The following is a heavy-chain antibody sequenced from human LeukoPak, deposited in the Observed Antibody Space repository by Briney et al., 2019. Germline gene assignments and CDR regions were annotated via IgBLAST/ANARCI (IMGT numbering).Heavy chain of an antibody. V-gene: IGHV1-46*01. D-gene: IGHD1-26*01. CDR1: GYTFTSYY. CDR3: ARGTLVGATTVEDPFDY. CDR2: INPSGGST. Sequence: GASVKVSCKASGYTFTSYYMHWVRQAPGQGLEWMGIINPSGGSTSYAQKFQGRVTITRDTSASTAYMELSSLRSEDTAVYYCARGTLVGATTVEDPFDYWGQGTLVTVSS. J-gene: IGHJ4*02.